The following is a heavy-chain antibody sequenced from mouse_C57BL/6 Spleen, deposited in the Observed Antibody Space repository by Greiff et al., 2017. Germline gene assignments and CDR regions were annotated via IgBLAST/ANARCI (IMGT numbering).Heavy chain of an antibody. J-gene: IGHJ2*01. CDR1: GFTFSDYY. D-gene: IGHD2-3*01. CDR2: INYDGSST. V-gene: IGHV5-16*01. CDR3: ARAPPDGYYDY. Sequence: EVMLVESEGGLVQPGSSMKLSCTASGFTFSDYYMAWVRQVPEKGLEWVANINYDGSSTYYLDSLKSRFINSRDNAKNMLYLQMCSLKSEDTATYCCARAPPDGYYDYWGQGTTLTVSS.